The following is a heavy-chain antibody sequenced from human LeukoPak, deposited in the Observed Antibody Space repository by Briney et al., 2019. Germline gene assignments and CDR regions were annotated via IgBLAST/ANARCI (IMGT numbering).Heavy chain of an antibody. V-gene: IGHV1-18*01. CDR1: GYTFTSYG. CDR2: ISAYNGNT. D-gene: IGHD4-23*01. Sequence: ASVKVSCKASGYTFTSYGISWVRQAPGQGLEWMGWISAYNGNTNYAQKLQGRVTMTTDTSTSTAYMELRSLRSDDTAVYYCARVSDFDYGGNSDAFDIWGQGTMVTVSS. CDR3: ARVSDFDYGGNSDAFDI. J-gene: IGHJ3*02.